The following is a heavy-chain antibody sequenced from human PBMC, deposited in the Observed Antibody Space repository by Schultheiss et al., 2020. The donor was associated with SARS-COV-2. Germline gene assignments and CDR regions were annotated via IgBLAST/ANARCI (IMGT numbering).Heavy chain of an antibody. V-gene: IGHV3-7*03. Sequence: GGSLRLSCAASGFTFSSYSMNWVRQAPGKGLEWVANIKHDGSEEYFVDSVKGRFTISRDNSKNTLYLQMNSLRAEDTAVYYCAMRPGITIFGVASDYWGQGTLVTVSS. J-gene: IGHJ4*02. CDR3: AMRPGITIFGVASDY. CDR1: GFTFSSYS. D-gene: IGHD3-3*01. CDR2: IKHDGSEE.